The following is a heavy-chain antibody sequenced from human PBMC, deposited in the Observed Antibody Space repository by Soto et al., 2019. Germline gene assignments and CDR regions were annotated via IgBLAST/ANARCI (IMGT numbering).Heavy chain of an antibody. CDR2: IYYSGST. CDR1: GGSISSYY. D-gene: IGHD5-12*01. J-gene: IGHJ4*02. V-gene: IGHV4-59*01. Sequence: SETLSLTCTVSGGSISSYYLSWIRQPPGKGLEWIGYIYYSGSTNYNPSLKSRVTISVDTSKNQFSLKLSSVTAADTAVYYCARVRGRDGYNWLDYWGQGTLVTVSS. CDR3: ARVRGRDGYNWLDY.